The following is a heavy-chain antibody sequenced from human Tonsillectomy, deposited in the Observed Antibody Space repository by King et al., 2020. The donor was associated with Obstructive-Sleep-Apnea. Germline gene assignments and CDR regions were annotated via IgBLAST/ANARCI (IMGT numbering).Heavy chain of an antibody. V-gene: IGHV3-23*04. CDR2: ISGSGGNT. D-gene: IGHD5-12*01. CDR3: AKAPGLRYSGYLDAFDF. J-gene: IGHJ3*01. Sequence: VQLVESGGGLVQPGGSLRLSCAASGFTFSSYAMSWVRQAPGKGLEWVSAISGSGGNTYYADSVKGRFTISRDNSKNTLYLQMNSLRAEDTAVYYCAKAPGLRYSGYLDAFDFWGQGTMVTVSS. CDR1: GFTFSSYA.